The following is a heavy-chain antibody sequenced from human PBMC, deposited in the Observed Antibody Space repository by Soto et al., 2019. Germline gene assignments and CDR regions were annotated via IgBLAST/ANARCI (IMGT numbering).Heavy chain of an antibody. D-gene: IGHD2-2*02. CDR1: GFILSSSW. V-gene: IGHV3-7*03. J-gene: IGHJ6*01. CDR2: IKPDGSEV. CDR3: ARESLLKSIPIYRYFYYAMDV. Sequence: TGGSLRLSCAASGFILSSSWMTWVRQSPGEGLEWVANIKPDGSEVYYADSMKGRFTISRDNARNSLYLQMSSLRAEDTAVYYCARESLLKSIPIYRYFYYAMDVWGQGTTVTVSS.